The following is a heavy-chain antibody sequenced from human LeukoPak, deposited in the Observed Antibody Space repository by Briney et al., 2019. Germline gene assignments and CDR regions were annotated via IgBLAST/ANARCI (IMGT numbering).Heavy chain of an antibody. V-gene: IGHV4-30-2*01. J-gene: IGHJ4*02. CDR2: IYHSGST. D-gene: IGHD4-17*01. Sequence: SQTLSLTCAVSGGSIGSGGYSWSWIRQPPGKGLEWIGYIYHSGSTYYNPSLKSRVTISVDRSKNQFSLKLSSVTAADTAVYYCARSTTDLYYFDYWGQGTLVTVSS. CDR1: GGSIGSGGYS. CDR3: ARSTTDLYYFDY.